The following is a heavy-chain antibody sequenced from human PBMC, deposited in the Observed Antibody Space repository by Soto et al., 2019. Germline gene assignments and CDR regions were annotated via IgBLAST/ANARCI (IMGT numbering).Heavy chain of an antibody. CDR2: IYWDDDE. V-gene: IGHV2-5*02. CDR3: AHGSCSSADCYPNPYLDY. Sequence: QITLKESGPTLEKPTQTLTLTCTFSGFSLSTTAEGVGWIRQPPGKALEWLALIYWDDDERYSPSLKSRLTITKDTSKNQVVLTMTNVDPVDTATYYCAHGSCSSADCYPNPYLDYWGQGILVTVSS. D-gene: IGHD2-2*01. CDR1: GFSLSTTAEG. J-gene: IGHJ4*02.